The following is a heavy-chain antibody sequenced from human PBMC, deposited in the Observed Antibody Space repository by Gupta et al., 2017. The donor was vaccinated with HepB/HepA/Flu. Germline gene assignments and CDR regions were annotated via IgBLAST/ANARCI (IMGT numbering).Heavy chain of an antibody. J-gene: IGHJ4*02. CDR3: AKSRQITMIVVVFDY. V-gene: IGHV3-23*01. D-gene: IGHD3-22*01. CDR1: GFTFSSYA. Sequence: DVQLLESGGGLVQPGGSLRLSCAPSGFTFSSYAMSWVRQAPGKGLEWVSAISGSGGSTYYADSVKGRFTISRDNSKNTLYLQMNRLRAEDTAVYYCAKSRQITMIVVVFDYWGQGTLVTVSS. CDR2: ISGSGGST.